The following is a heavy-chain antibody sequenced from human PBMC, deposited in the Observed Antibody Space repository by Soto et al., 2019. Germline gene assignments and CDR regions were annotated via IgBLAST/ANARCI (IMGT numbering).Heavy chain of an antibody. D-gene: IGHD2-2*02. CDR1: GFTFSSYG. CDR3: ETDEGYYTLNSKLDY. Sequence: QVQLVETGGGVVQPGRSLRLSCAASGFTFSSYGMHWVRQAPGKGLEWVAVISYDGSNKYYADSVKGRFTISRDNSKNTLYLPMNSLRAEDTAVYYCETDEGYYTLNSKLDYWGQGTLVIVSS. J-gene: IGHJ4*02. CDR2: ISYDGSNK. V-gene: IGHV3-30*03.